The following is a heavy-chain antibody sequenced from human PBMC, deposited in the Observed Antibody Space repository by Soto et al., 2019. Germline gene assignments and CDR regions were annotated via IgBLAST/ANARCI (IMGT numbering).Heavy chain of an antibody. Sequence: SETLSLTCTVSGGSISSYYWSWIRQPPGKGLEWIGYIYYSGSTNYNPSLKSRVTISVDTSKNQFSLKLSSVTAADTAVYYCARAGWFGELLPYYYYYGMDVWGQGTTGTVS. CDR1: GGSISSYY. D-gene: IGHD3-10*01. CDR3: ARAGWFGELLPYYYYYGMDV. CDR2: IYYSGST. V-gene: IGHV4-59*01. J-gene: IGHJ6*02.